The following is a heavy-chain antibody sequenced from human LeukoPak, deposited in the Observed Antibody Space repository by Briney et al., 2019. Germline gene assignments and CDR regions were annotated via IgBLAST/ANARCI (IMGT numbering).Heavy chain of an antibody. CDR1: GFTFNKYD. D-gene: IGHD2-2*01. V-gene: IGHV3-30*04. Sequence: GGSLRLSCAASGFTFNKYDMHWVRQAPGTGLDWVAFISFDATKEHYADSVKGRFTISRDNTTQTVYLQMNNLKPEDTALYYCARKYTTSYYAIDYWGQGTLVTVSS. CDR3: ARKYTTSYYAIDY. CDR2: ISFDATKE. J-gene: IGHJ4*02.